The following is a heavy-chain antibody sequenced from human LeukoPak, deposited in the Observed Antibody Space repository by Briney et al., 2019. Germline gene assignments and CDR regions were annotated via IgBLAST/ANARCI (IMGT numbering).Heavy chain of an antibody. CDR1: GGSISSYY. CDR2: IYYSGST. V-gene: IGHV4-59*08. CDR3: ARLSDLLGYYYGMDV. Sequence: SETLSLTCTVSGGSISSYYWSWIRQPPGKGLEWIGYIYYSGSTNYNPSLKSRVTISVDTSKNQFSLKLSSVTAADTAVYCCARLSDLLGYYYGMDVWGQGTTVTVSS. D-gene: IGHD2-15*01. J-gene: IGHJ6*02.